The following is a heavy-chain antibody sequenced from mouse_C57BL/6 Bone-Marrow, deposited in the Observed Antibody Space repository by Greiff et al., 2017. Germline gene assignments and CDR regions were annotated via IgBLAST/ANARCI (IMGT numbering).Heavy chain of an antibody. Sequence: EVHLVESGEGLVKPGGSLKLSCAASGFTFSSYAMSWVRQTPEKRLEWVAYISSGGDYIYYADTVKGRFTISRDNARNTLYLQMSSLKSEDTAMYYCTRGPYCYGSSSWFAYWGQGTLVTVSA. J-gene: IGHJ3*01. D-gene: IGHD1-1*01. V-gene: IGHV5-9-1*02. CDR2: ISSGGDYI. CDR1: GFTFSSYA. CDR3: TRGPYCYGSSSWFAY.